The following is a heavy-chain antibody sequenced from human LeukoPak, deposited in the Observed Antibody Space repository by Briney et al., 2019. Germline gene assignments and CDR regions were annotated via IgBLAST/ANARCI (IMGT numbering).Heavy chain of an antibody. J-gene: IGHJ4*02. CDR3: ARGVRHCSSTSCYRPDY. CDR1: GGSISSGGYY. Sequence: SETLSLTCTVSGGSISSGGYYWSWIRQPPGKGLEWIGYIYHSGSTYYNPSLKSRVTISVDRSKNQFSLKLSSVTAADTAVYYCARGVRHCSSTSCYRPDYWGQGTLVTVSS. V-gene: IGHV4-30-2*01. CDR2: IYHSGST. D-gene: IGHD2-2*01.